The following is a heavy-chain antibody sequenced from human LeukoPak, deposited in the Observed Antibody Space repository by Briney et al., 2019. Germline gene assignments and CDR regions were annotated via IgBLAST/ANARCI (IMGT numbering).Heavy chain of an antibody. D-gene: IGHD4-17*01. Sequence: AASVKVSCKASGYTFTSYGISWVRQAPGQGLEWMGRIIPILGIANYAQKFQGRVTITADKSTSTAYMELSSLRSEDTAVYYCARDGLFTVTTYYYYGMDVWGQGTTVTVSS. V-gene: IGHV1-69*04. J-gene: IGHJ6*02. CDR2: IIPILGIA. CDR3: ARDGLFTVTTYYYYGMDV. CDR1: GYTFTSYG.